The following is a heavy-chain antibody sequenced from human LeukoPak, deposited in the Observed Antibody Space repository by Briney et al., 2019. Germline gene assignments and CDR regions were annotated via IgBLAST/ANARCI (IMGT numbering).Heavy chain of an antibody. D-gene: IGHD1-26*01. V-gene: IGHV4-31*01. J-gene: IGHJ4*02. CDR2: IYESGDT. CDR3: ARESGSYLQ. Sequence: PSQTLSLTCTVSGVSISNGNYYWSWIRQHPEKGLEWIGYIYESGDTYYNPSLKSPVTISADTSKNQFSLKLSSVTAADTAVYYCARESGSYLQWGQGTLVTVSS. CDR1: GVSISNGNYY.